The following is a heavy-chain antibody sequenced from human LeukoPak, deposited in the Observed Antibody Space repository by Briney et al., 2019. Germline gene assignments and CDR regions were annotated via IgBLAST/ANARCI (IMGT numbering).Heavy chain of an antibody. CDR3: ARGWVIFDY. CDR1: GGSISSDY. V-gene: IGHV4-59*01. Sequence: PSETRSLTRTVSGGSISSDYWTWIRQSPGKGLEWIGYIYNSGSTNYNPPLKSRVTISVDTSKNQFSLKLSSVTTADTAVYYCARGWVIFDYWGQGTLVTV. CDR2: IYNSGST. J-gene: IGHJ4*02. D-gene: IGHD2/OR15-2a*01.